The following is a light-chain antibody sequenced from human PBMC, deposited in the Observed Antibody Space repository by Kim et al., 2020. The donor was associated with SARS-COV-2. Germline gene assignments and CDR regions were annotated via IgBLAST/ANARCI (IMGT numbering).Light chain of an antibody. CDR2: RDS. Sequence: SVALGQTARITCGGNNIGTKNVHWYQQKQGQAPVLVIYRDSNRPSGIPERFSGSNSGNTATLTISRAQAGDEADYYCQVWDSSTYVFGTGTKVTVL. CDR1: NIGTKN. CDR3: QVWDSSTYV. V-gene: IGLV3-9*01. J-gene: IGLJ1*01.